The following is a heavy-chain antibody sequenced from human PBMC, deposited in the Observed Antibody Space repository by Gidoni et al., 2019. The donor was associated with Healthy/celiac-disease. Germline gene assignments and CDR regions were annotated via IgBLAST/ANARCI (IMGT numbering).Heavy chain of an antibody. Sequence: QVQLVQSGAEVKKPGSSVKVSCQASGGTFSSYAISWVRQAPGQGLEWMGWTIPIFGTANYAQKFQGIGTITADESTSTAYMELSSLRSEDTAVYYCARETSTVVTRSLDWFDPWGQGTLVTVSS. V-gene: IGHV1-69*01. CDR3: ARETSTVVTRSLDWFDP. D-gene: IGHD4-17*01. J-gene: IGHJ5*02. CDR2: TIPIFGTA. CDR1: GGTFSSYA.